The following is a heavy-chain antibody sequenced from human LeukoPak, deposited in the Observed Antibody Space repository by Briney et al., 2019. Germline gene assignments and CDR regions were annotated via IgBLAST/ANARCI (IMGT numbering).Heavy chain of an antibody. V-gene: IGHV3-23*01. J-gene: IGHJ6*03. Sequence: GGSLRLSCVASGFMFASVGMNWVRKAPGKGLEWVSSISGGGDRTYYADSVKGRLTISRDNAKNSLYLQMNSLRAEDTAVYYCARDFPFDSSGYYYYYYYMDVWGKGTTVTVSS. CDR2: ISGGGDRT. D-gene: IGHD3-22*01. CDR3: ARDFPFDSSGYYYYYYYMDV. CDR1: GFMFASVG.